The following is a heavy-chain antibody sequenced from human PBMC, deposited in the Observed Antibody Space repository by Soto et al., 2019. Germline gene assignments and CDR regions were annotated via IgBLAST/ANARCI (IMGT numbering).Heavy chain of an antibody. Sequence: SVKVSCKASGGTFSSYAISWVRQAPGQGLEWMGGIIPIFGTANYAQKFQGRVTITADESTSTAYMELSSLRSEDTAVYYCARVRRKYNWNSDYYYYGMDVWGQGTTVTVSS. CDR3: ARVRRKYNWNSDYYYYGMDV. CDR1: GGTFSSYA. J-gene: IGHJ6*02. CDR2: IIPIFGTA. V-gene: IGHV1-69*13. D-gene: IGHD1-7*01.